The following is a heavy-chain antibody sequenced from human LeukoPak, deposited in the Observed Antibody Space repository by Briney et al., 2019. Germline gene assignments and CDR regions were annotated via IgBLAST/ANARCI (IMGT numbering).Heavy chain of an antibody. CDR3: ARTVPYFYDSSGYYYWAPPTD. J-gene: IGHJ1*01. CDR1: GYTFTSYS. CDR2: IKPYNGNT. V-gene: IGHV1-18*01. D-gene: IGHD3-22*01. Sequence: ASVKVSCKPSGYTFTSYSIRWVRQAPGQGLEWMGWIKPYNGNTNYAQKLQGRVTMTTDTSTSTAYMELRSLRSAGTAVYCCARTVPYFYDSSGYYYWAPPTDWGQRTLATV.